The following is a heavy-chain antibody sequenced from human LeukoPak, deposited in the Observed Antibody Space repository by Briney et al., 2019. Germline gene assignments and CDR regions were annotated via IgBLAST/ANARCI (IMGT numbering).Heavy chain of an antibody. Sequence: ASVKVSCKVSGYTLTELSMHWVRQAPGKGLEWMGGFDPEDGETIYAQKFQGRVTMTEDTSTDTAYMELRSLRSDDTAVYYCARVPLVRGVIDYYYMDVWGKGTTVTVSS. D-gene: IGHD3-10*01. CDR3: ARVPLVRGVIDYYYMDV. J-gene: IGHJ6*03. CDR1: GYTLTELS. CDR2: FDPEDGET. V-gene: IGHV1-24*01.